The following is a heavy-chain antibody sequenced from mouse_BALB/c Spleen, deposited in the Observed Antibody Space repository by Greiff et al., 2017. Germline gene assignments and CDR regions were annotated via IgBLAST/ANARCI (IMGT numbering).Heavy chain of an antibody. Sequence: QVQLQQPGAELVKPGASVKLSCKASGYTFTSYWMHWVKQRPGQGLEWIGEIDPSDSYTNYNQKFKGKATLTVDKSSSTAYMQLSSLTSEDSAVYYCARKPTMIRYFDYWGQGTPLTVSS. CDR2: IDPSDSYT. CDR1: GYTFTSYW. V-gene: IGHV1-69*02. D-gene: IGHD2-4*01. J-gene: IGHJ2*01. CDR3: ARKPTMIRYFDY.